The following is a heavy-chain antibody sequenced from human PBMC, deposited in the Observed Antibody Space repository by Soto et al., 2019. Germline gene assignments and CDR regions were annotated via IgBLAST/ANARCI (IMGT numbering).Heavy chain of an antibody. CDR2: ISGSGGST. J-gene: IGHJ3*01. V-gene: IGHV3-23*01. CDR1: GFTFSSYA. Sequence: SGGSLRLSCEVSGFTFSSYAMSWVRQAPGRGLEWVSSISGSGGSTYHADSVNGRFTISRDNSKNTVFLQMNSLRAEDTAVYYCVREGRGSFDFWGRGTMVTVSS. D-gene: IGHD5-12*01. CDR3: VREGRGSFDF.